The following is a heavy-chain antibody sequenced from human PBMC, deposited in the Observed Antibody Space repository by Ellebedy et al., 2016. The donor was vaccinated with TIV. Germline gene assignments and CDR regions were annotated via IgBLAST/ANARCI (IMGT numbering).Heavy chain of an antibody. CDR3: ARGNYGMDV. CDR2: ISHDGSIK. V-gene: IGHV3-30-3*01. CDR1: GFTFSNYN. Sequence: GESLKISCAASGFTFSNYNMHCVRQAPGKGLEWVAVISHDGSIKDYADSVKGRFTISRDTSKNKLYLQMDSLRAEDTAVYYCARGNYGMDVWGQGTTVTVSS. J-gene: IGHJ6*02.